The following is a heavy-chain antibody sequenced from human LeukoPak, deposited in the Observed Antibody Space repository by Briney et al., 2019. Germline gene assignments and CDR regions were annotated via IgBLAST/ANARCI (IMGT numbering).Heavy chain of an antibody. J-gene: IGHJ3*01. V-gene: IGHV3-7*01. CDR2: IREDGSEK. CDR1: GFTFSRHW. D-gene: IGHD6-19*01. CDR3: ARDEVDGPLAF. Sequence: GGSLRPSCVGSGFTFSRHWMSWVRRAPGGGLEWVANIREDGSEKKYVDSVKGRFTISRDNAKNSLYLEMNSLRVEDTAVYYCARDEVDGPLAFWGQGTMVTVSS.